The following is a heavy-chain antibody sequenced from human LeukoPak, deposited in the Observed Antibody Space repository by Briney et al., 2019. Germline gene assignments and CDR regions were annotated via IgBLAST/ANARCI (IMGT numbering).Heavy chain of an antibody. D-gene: IGHD1-14*01. CDR2: IYYSGST. V-gene: IGHV4-59*12. Sequence: SETLSLTCTVSGGSISSYYWNWMRQPPGKGLEWIGDIYYSGSTNYNPSLKSRVAISVDTSKNQFSLELNSVTAADTAVYYCARVPSGYYYGMDVWGQGTTVTVSS. CDR3: ARVPSGYYYGMDV. CDR1: GGSISSYY. J-gene: IGHJ6*02.